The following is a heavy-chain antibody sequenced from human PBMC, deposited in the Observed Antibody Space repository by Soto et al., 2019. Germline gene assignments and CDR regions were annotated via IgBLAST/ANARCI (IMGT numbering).Heavy chain of an antibody. V-gene: IGHV4-34*01. D-gene: IGHD4-4*01. J-gene: IGHJ6*03. CDR2: INHSGST. CDR1: GGSFCGYY. Sequence: SETLSITCAVYGGSFCGYYWSGIRQPPGKGLEWIGEINHSGSTNYNPSLKSRVTISVDTSKNQFSLKLSSVTAADTAVYYCARGRRDYSNYYYYYYYMDVWGKGTTVTVSS. CDR3: ARGRRDYSNYYYYYYYMDV.